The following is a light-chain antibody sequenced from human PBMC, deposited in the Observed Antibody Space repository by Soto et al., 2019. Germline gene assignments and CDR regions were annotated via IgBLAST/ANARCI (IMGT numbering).Light chain of an antibody. CDR1: QSVNIY. CDR2: GAS. J-gene: IGKJ3*01. V-gene: IGKV3D-15*02. Sequence: EIVMTQSPATLSVSPGERATLSCRASQSVNIYLAWYQQKPGQAPRLLIFGASSRATGIPARFSGSGSGTEFNLTISSLQSEDFAVYFCQQYSRSPFTFGPGTKVDI. CDR3: QQYSRSPFT.